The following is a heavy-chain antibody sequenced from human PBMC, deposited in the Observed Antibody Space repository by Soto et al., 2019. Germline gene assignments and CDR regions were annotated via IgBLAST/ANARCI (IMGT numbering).Heavy chain of an antibody. J-gene: IGHJ3*02. Sequence: QVQLQESGPGLVKPSETLSLTCTVSGGSISSYYWSWIRQPAGKGLEWIGRIYTSGSTNYNPSLKSRVTMSVDTSKTQFALKLRSVTAADTAVYYCARDKEARWLHPALDAFDIWGQGTMVTVSS. CDR2: IYTSGST. CDR1: GGSISSYY. D-gene: IGHD5-12*01. V-gene: IGHV4-4*07. CDR3: ARDKEARWLHPALDAFDI.